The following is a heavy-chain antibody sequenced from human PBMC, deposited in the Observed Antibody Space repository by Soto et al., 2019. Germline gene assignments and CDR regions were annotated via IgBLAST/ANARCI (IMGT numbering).Heavy chain of an antibody. D-gene: IGHD6-13*01. V-gene: IGHV3-21*01. CDR1: GFTVRSFT. J-gene: IGHJ5*02. Sequence: XESLSLSCAASGFTVRSFTTNWVRPAPGKGLEWVSTISSNSAYIYYTDALRGRFTISRDNAKNSLHLQMNSLRAEDTAVYYCMRDESRDSSARGWFDPWGPGTLVTVSS. CDR3: MRDESRDSSARGWFDP. CDR2: ISSNSAYI.